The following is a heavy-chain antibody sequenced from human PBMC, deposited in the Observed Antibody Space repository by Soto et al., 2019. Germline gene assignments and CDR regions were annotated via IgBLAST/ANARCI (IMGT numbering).Heavy chain of an antibody. Sequence: GGSLRLSCAASGFTFSSYAMSWVRQAPGKGLEWVSAISGSGGSTYYADSVKGRFTISRDNSKNTLYLQMNSLRAEDTAVYYCAKDEYPALRWSPFIAVAVEGYWGQGTLVTVSS. CDR1: GFTFSSYA. D-gene: IGHD6-19*01. V-gene: IGHV3-23*01. J-gene: IGHJ4*02. CDR3: AKDEYPALRWSPFIAVAVEGY. CDR2: ISGSGGST.